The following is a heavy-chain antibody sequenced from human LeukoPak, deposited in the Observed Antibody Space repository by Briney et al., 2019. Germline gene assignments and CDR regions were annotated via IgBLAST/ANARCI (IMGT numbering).Heavy chain of an antibody. CDR3: ASLDTAHPSGVH. Sequence: GGSLRLSCEASTFMFTPGWMSWVRQAPGKGLEGVAMMKRDGGEKHYVDSVRGRFTISRDNAKNSLYLQMDRLRDEDTAVYYCASLDTAHPSGVHWGQGTLVTVSS. CDR1: TFMFTPGW. V-gene: IGHV3-7*01. D-gene: IGHD5-18*01. J-gene: IGHJ4*02. CDR2: MKRDGGEK.